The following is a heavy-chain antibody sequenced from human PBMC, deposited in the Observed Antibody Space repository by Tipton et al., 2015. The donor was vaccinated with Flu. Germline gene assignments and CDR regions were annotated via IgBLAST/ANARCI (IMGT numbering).Heavy chain of an antibody. CDR2: IFYSGST. J-gene: IGHJ4*02. CDR3: ASQRWLQSFIDY. Sequence: TLSLTCTVPGGSISSYYWGWIRQPPGKGLEWIGYIFYSGSTNYNPSLKSRVTMSVDTSNNRFSLKLSSVTAADTAVYYCASQRWLQSFIDYWGQGTLVTVSS. CDR1: GGSISSYY. D-gene: IGHD5-24*01. V-gene: IGHV4-59*07.